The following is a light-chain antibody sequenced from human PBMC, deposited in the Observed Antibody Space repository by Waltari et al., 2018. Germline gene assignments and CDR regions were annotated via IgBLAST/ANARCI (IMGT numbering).Light chain of an antibody. CDR1: ALPKQY. J-gene: IGLJ2*01. CDR2: KDS. CDR3: QSADSSGTYP. V-gene: IGLV3-25*03. Sequence: SYELTQPPSVSVSPGQTARITCSGAALPKQYAYWYQQKPGQAPVLVIYKDSERPSGIPERFSGSSSGTTVTLTISGVQAEDEADYYCQSADSSGTYPFGGGTKLTVL.